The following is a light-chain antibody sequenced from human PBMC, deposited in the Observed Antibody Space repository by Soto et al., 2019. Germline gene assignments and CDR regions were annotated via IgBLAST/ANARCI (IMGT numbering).Light chain of an antibody. CDR3: QQYGSSPLYT. J-gene: IGKJ2*01. CDR1: QSVSGSY. CDR2: GAS. Sequence: EIVLTQSPGTRSLSPGERATLSCRASQSVSGSYLAWYQQKPGQAPRLLIYGASSRATGIPDRFSGSGSGTDFTLTIRRLEPEEFAVYYCQQYGSSPLYTFGQGTKLEIK. V-gene: IGKV3-20*01.